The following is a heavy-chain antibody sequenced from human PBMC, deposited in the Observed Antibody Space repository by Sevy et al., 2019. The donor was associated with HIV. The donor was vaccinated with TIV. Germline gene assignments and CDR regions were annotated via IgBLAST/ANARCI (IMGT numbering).Heavy chain of an antibody. Sequence: GGSLRLSCAASGFTFRNYWMHWVRQAPGKGLVSVSYIHTDGSSSYYADYVKGRFTISRDNAQNTLYLQMNSLRAEDKAVYYCERAGIGDFWRGYYGIDHWGQGTLVTVSS. V-gene: IGHV3-74*01. CDR1: GFTFRNYW. CDR2: IHTDGSSS. D-gene: IGHD3-3*01. CDR3: ERAGIGDFWRGYYGIDH. J-gene: IGHJ4*02.